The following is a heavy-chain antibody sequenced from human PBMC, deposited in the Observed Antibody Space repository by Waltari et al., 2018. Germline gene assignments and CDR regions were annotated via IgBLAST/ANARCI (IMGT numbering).Heavy chain of an antibody. CDR3: ARLVAGGHILDY. Sequence: QLQLQESGPGLVKPSETLSLTCTVSGGSISSSSYYWGWIRQPPGKGLEWIGSIYYSGSTYYNPSLKSRVTISVDTSKNQFSLKLSSVTAADTAVYYCARLVAGGHILDYWGQGTLVTVSS. CDR1: GGSISSSSYY. D-gene: IGHD6-19*01. J-gene: IGHJ4*02. V-gene: IGHV4-39*01. CDR2: IYYSGST.